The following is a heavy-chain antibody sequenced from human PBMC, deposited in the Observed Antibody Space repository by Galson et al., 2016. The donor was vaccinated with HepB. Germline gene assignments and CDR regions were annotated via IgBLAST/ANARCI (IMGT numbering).Heavy chain of an antibody. D-gene: IGHD2-21*02. CDR1: GGTFSSYA. CDR2: IIPIFGTA. V-gene: IGHV1-69*13. J-gene: IGHJ6*02. Sequence: SVKVSCKASGGTFSSYAISWVRQAPGQGLEWMGGIIPIFGTANYAQKFQGRVTITADESTSTTYMELSSLRYEDTAVYYCALPSRDLAYCGGDCYSYYYGMDVWGQGTTVTVSS. CDR3: ALPSRDLAYCGGDCYSYYYGMDV.